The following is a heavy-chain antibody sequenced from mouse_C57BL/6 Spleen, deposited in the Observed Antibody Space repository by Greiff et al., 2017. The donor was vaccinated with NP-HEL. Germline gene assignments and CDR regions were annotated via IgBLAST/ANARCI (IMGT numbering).Heavy chain of an antibody. V-gene: IGHV1-19*01. CDR1: GYTFTDYY. Sequence: EVKLMESGPVLVKPGASVKMSCKASGYTFTDYYMNWVKQSHGKSLEWIGVINPYNGGTSYNQKFKGKATLTVDKSSSTAYMELNSLTSEDSAVYYCARRGPITTVVATDWYFDVWGTGTTVTVSS. D-gene: IGHD1-1*01. CDR2: INPYNGGT. CDR3: ARRGPITTVVATDWYFDV. J-gene: IGHJ1*03.